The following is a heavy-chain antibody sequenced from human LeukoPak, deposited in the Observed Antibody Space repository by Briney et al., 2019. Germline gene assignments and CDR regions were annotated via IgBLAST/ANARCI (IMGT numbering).Heavy chain of an antibody. D-gene: IGHD4-17*01. CDR1: GGSFSGYY. J-gene: IGHJ6*03. V-gene: IGHV4-34*01. CDR2: TNHSGST. Sequence: PSETLSLTCAVYGGSFSGYYWSWIRQPPGKGLEWIGETNHSGSTNYNPSLKSRVTISVDTSKNQFSLKLSSVTAADTAVYYCARASATVTTMYYYYYYMDVWGKGTTVTVSS. CDR3: ARASATVTTMYYYYYYMDV.